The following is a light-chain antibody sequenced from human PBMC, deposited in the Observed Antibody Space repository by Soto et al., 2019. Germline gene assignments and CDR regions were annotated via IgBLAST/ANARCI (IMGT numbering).Light chain of an antibody. CDR2: GTS. J-gene: IGKJ1*01. CDR1: LAIGDS. Sequence: DIQMTQSPSSLSASVGDRVSITCRASLAIGDSLSWFQQKVGKPPTLLIYGTSAFPHGGPPRFSGSGSGTDFTLTISRLQHEDFATYYCQQTYNLPRTFGQGTKVDLK. V-gene: IGKV1-39*01. CDR3: QQTYNLPRT.